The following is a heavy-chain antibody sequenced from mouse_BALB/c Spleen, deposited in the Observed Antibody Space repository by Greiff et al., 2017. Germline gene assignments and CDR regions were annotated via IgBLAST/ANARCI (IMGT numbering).Heavy chain of an antibody. Sequence: EVMLVESGGGLVKPGGSLKLSCAASGFTFSSYAMSWVRQSPEKRLEWVAEISSGGSYTYYPDTVTGRFTISRDNAKNTLYLEMSSLRSEDTAMYYCARYSSGYDYFDYWGQGTTLTVSS. V-gene: IGHV5-9-4*01. D-gene: IGHD3-1*01. CDR3: ARYSSGYDYFDY. J-gene: IGHJ2*01. CDR2: ISSGGSYT. CDR1: GFTFSSYA.